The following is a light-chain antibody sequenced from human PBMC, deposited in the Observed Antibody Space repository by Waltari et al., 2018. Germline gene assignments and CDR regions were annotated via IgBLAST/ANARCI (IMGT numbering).Light chain of an antibody. Sequence: HSALTQPASVSGSPEQSITISCTGTSIDIGATHYFSWYQQFPGKAPKLIIYDVSKRPSGVSNRFSGSKSGDSASLTISGLQVDDEAHYHCASYTSGSTHVAFGGGTQVTVL. J-gene: IGLJ2*01. CDR2: DVS. CDR1: SIDIGATHY. CDR3: ASYTSGSTHVA. V-gene: IGLV2-14*01.